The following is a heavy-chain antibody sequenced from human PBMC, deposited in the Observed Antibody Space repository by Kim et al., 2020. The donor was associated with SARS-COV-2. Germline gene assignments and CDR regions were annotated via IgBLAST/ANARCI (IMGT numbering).Heavy chain of an antibody. CDR3: VRGYVGGPFDY. V-gene: IGHV3-20*01. Sequence: SGYSSSVKARFTIPRDNAKNSLYLQMNSLRAEDTALYVCVRGYVGGPFDYWGQGTLVTVSS. CDR2: S. J-gene: IGHJ4*02. D-gene: IGHD3-10*01.